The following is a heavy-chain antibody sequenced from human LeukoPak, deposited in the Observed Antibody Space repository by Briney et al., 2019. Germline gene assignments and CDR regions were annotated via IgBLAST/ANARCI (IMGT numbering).Heavy chain of an antibody. CDR1: GYTLTELS. J-gene: IGHJ4*02. V-gene: IGHV1-24*01. Sequence: ASVKVSCKVSGYTLTELSMHWVRQAPGKGLEWMGGFDPEDGETIYAQKFQGRVTMTEDTSTDTAYMELSSLRSEDTAVYYCAIAVARGEQWLDQGYFDYWGQGTLVTVSS. CDR2: FDPEDGET. D-gene: IGHD6-19*01. CDR3: AIAVARGEQWLDQGYFDY.